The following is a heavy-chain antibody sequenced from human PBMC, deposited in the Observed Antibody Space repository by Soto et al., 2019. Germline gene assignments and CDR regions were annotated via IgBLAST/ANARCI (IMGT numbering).Heavy chain of an antibody. V-gene: IGHV4-30-2*01. J-gene: IGHJ4*02. CDR2: IYHSGST. D-gene: IGHD5-12*01. CDR3: ATRIVDTETFDY. Sequence: SETLSLTCAVSGGSISSGGYSWSWIRQPPGKGLEWIGYIYHSGSTNYNPSLNSRVTISVDTSKNQFSLTVTSVTAADTAVYYCATRIVDTETFDYWGQGTLVTVSS. CDR1: GGSISSGGYS.